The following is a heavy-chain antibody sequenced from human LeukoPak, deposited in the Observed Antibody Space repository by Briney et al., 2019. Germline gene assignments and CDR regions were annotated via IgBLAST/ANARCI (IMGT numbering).Heavy chain of an antibody. CDR1: GGSISSYY. V-gene: IGHV4-59*01. CDR2: IYYSGST. CDR3: ARAPRYCSSTSCYHDAFDI. Sequence: SETLSLTCTVSGGSISSYYWGWIRQPPGKGLEWIGYIYYSGSTNYNPSLKSRVTISVDTSKNQFSLKLSSVTAADTAVYYCARAPRYCSSTSCYHDAFDIWGQGTMVTVSS. D-gene: IGHD2-2*01. J-gene: IGHJ3*02.